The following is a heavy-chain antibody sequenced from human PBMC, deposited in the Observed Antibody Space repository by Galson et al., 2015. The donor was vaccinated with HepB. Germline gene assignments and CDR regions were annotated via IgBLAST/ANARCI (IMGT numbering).Heavy chain of an antibody. CDR3: ARDYSSAYYWAREFRPYYFDY. CDR1: GFTFSSYS. J-gene: IGHJ4*02. CDR2: ISRSSSYI. D-gene: IGHD3-22*01. V-gene: IGHV3-21*01. Sequence: SLRLSCAASGFTFSSYSMNWVRQAPGKGLEWVSSISRSSSYIHYADSVKGRFPISRDNAKNSLYLQRNSLRAEDTAVYYCARDYSSAYYWAREFRPYYFDYWGQGTLVTVSS.